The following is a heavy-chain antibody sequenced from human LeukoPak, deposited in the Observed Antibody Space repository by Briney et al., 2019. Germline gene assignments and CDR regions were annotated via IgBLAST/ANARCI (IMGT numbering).Heavy chain of an antibody. D-gene: IGHD6-19*01. CDR2: ISAYNGNT. V-gene: IGHV1-18*01. Sequence: ASVKVSCKASGYTFTTYAISWVRQAPGQGLEWMGWISAYNGNTNYAQKLQGRVTMTTDTSTSTAYMELRSLRSDDTAVYYCARVGTDIAVAGTLDYWGQGTLVTVSS. J-gene: IGHJ4*02. CDR1: GYTFTTYA. CDR3: ARVGTDIAVAGTLDY.